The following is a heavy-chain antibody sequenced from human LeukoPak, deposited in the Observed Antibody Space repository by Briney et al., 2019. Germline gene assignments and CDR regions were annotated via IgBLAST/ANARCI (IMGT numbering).Heavy chain of an antibody. D-gene: IGHD3-16*01. CDR2: MNPNSGNT. Sequence: GASVKVSCKASGYTFTSYDINWVRQATGQGLEWMGWMNPNSGNTGYAQKFQGRVTITRNTSISTAYMELSSLRSEDTAVYYCARGGQHDYVWGSFNYWGQGTLVTVSS. J-gene: IGHJ4*02. V-gene: IGHV1-8*03. CDR3: ARGGQHDYVWGSFNY. CDR1: GYTFTSYD.